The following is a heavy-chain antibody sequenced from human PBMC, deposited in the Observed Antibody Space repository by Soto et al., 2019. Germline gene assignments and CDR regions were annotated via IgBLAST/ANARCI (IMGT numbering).Heavy chain of an antibody. Sequence: ASVKVSCKASGYTFTSYGISWVRQAPGQGLEWMGWISAYNGNTNYAQKLQGRVTMTTDTSTSTAYMELRSLRSDDTAVYYCARVPYGDFNNWFDPWGQGTLVTAPQ. J-gene: IGHJ5*02. V-gene: IGHV1-18*04. D-gene: IGHD4-17*01. CDR3: ARVPYGDFNNWFDP. CDR1: GYTFTSYG. CDR2: ISAYNGNT.